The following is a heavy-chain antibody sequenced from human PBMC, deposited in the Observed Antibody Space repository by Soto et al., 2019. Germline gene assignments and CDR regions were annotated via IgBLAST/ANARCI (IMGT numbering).Heavy chain of an antibody. CDR2: IYYAGST. J-gene: IGHJ3*02. Sequence: SETLSLTCTVSGGSMSSYYWSWFRQPPGKGPEWIGYIYYAGSTTYNPSLKSRLSISLETPKNQFSLRLTSVTAADTAVYYCARHDYSRGYSYGFNAFDIWGQGTMVTVSS. D-gene: IGHD5-18*01. CDR3: ARHDYSRGYSYGFNAFDI. V-gene: IGHV4-59*08. CDR1: GGSMSSYY.